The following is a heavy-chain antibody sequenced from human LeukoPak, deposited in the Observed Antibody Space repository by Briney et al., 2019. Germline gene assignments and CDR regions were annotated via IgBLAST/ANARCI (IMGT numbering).Heavy chain of an antibody. V-gene: IGHV3-48*03. CDR2: ISSSGSTI. D-gene: IGHD3-10*01. CDR1: GFTFSSYE. Sequence: LAGGSLRFSCAASGFTFSSYEMNWVRQAPGKGLEWVSYISSSGSTIYYADSVKGRFTISRDNAKNSLYLQMNSLRAEDTAVYYCAGPSPHGSATSLDYWGQGTLVTVSS. J-gene: IGHJ4*02. CDR3: AGPSPHGSATSLDY.